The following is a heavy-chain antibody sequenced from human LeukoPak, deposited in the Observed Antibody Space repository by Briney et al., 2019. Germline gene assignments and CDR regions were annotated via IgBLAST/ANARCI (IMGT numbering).Heavy chain of an antibody. D-gene: IGHD1-1*01. Sequence: GGSLRLSCAASGFXFSSYSISWVRQAPGKGLEWVSSITNTGDYKYYADSVKGRFTISRDNPKNTLYLQMNSLRAEDTAVYYCARGVTTGTTPYYYAMDVWGQGTTVTVSS. CDR3: ARGVTTGTTPYYYAMDV. V-gene: IGHV3-21*04. CDR1: GFXFSSYS. CDR2: ITNTGDYK. J-gene: IGHJ6*02.